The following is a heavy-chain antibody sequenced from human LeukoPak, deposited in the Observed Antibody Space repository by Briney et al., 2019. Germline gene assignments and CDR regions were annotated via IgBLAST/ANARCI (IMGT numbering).Heavy chain of an antibody. CDR3: ARRRITIFGVVINNWFDP. J-gene: IGHJ5*02. Sequence: SETLSLTCAVYGGSFSGYYWSWICQPPGKGLERIGEINHSGSTNYNPSLKSRVTISVDTSKNQFSLKLSSVTAADTAVYYCARRRITIFGVVINNWFDPWGQGTLVTVSS. CDR2: INHSGST. V-gene: IGHV4-34*01. CDR1: GGSFSGYY. D-gene: IGHD3-3*01.